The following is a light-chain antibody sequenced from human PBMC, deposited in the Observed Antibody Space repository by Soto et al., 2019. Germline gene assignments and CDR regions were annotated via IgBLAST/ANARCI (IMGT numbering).Light chain of an antibody. CDR1: ESLVHSDGKTY. V-gene: IGKV2-24*01. CDR2: QIS. Sequence: IVLTQTPLSSAVTPGQPASFSCGSSESLVHSDGKTYLGWLHLRPGQPPRLLIYQISKRPPGVPDRFSGSGAGTNFTLKISRVEPEDVVTFYCMQASQLRTFGQGTKVDIK. CDR3: MQASQLRT. J-gene: IGKJ1*01.